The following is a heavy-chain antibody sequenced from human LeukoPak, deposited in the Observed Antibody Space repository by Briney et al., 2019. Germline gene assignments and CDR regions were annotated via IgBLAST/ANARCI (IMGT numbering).Heavy chain of an antibody. J-gene: IGHJ4*02. CDR2: IRSKAYGGTT. CDR3: TRDYGDYRNFDY. D-gene: IGHD4-17*01. V-gene: IGHV3-49*03. Sequence: GGSLRLSCTASGFTLGDYAMSWFRQAPGKGLEWVGFIRSKAYGGTTEYAASVKGRFTISRDDSKSVAYLQMNSLKTEDTAVYYCTRDYGDYRNFDYWGQGTLVTVSS. CDR1: GFTLGDYA.